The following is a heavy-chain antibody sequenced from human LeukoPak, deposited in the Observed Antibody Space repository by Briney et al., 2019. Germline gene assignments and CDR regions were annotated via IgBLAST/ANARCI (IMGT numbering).Heavy chain of an antibody. CDR2: ISGSGRT. CDR3: AKDFGDFYPPLFDS. Sequence: GGSLRLSCATSGFRFRSYGMSWVRQAPGKGLEWVSSISGSGRTYYADSVRGRVTCSRDDSKSAVSLVMNSLRAEDTAVYYCAKDFGDFYPPLFDSWGHGTLGTVSS. V-gene: IGHV3-23*01. D-gene: IGHD4-17*01. J-gene: IGHJ4*01. CDR1: GFRFRSYG.